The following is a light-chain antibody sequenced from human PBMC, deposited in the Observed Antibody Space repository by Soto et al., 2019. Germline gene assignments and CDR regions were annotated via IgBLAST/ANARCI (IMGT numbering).Light chain of an antibody. CDR1: QCLVHSDGNTY. CDR3: QQYYTVPVT. CDR2: KIS. V-gene: IGKV2-24*01. J-gene: IGKJ3*01. Sequence: GIDQRSLSSPVTLGQPASLCCSCSQCLVHSDGNTYLSWLHQRPGQPPRLLIYKISDRFSGVPDRFSGSGAGTDFTLAISSLQAEDVAVYYCQQYYTVPVTFGPGTKVDIK.